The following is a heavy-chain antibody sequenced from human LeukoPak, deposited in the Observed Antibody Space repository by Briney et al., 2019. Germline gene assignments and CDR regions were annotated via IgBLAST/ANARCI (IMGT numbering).Heavy chain of an antibody. CDR1: GFTFSDYY. Sequence: GGSLRLSCAASGFTFSDYYMSWIRQAPGKGLEWVSGISWNGGSTGYADSVKGRFTISRDNAKNSLYLQMNTLRAEDTAVYYCARGSDTAMVLFYYFDYWGQGTLVTVSS. J-gene: IGHJ4*02. V-gene: IGHV3-20*04. D-gene: IGHD5-18*01. CDR3: ARGSDTAMVLFYYFDY. CDR2: ISWNGGST.